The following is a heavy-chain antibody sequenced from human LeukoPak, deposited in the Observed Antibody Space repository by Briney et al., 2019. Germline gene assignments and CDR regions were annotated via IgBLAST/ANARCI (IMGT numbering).Heavy chain of an antibody. J-gene: IGHJ4*02. V-gene: IGHV4-4*02. CDR3: VRGGTYYLPY. Sequence: PSETLSLTCAVSGVSITDNWWSWVRQPPGKGLEWIGEILHTGPTNFNPSLKSRVTISMDKSKNQVSQRLNSVTAADTATYYCVRGGTYYLPYWGQGILVTVSS. D-gene: IGHD1-26*01. CDR1: GVSITDNW. CDR2: ILHTGPT.